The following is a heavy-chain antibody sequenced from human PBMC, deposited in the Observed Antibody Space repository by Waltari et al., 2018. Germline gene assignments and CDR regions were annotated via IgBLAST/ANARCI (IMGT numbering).Heavy chain of an antibody. CDR1: GGPISSGGYY. V-gene: IGHV4-31*03. CDR3: ASAERTMTALGGFDY. CDR2: IYTRGST. J-gene: IGHJ4*02. D-gene: IGHD3-16*01. Sequence: QVQLQESGPGLVKPSQTLSLTCTVSGGPISSGGYYWSWIRQHPGQGLEWIGYIYTRGSTYYTTALKSGVTVSVDTSKTQFSLKLSSVTAADTAVYYGASAERTMTALGGFDYWGQGTLVTVSS.